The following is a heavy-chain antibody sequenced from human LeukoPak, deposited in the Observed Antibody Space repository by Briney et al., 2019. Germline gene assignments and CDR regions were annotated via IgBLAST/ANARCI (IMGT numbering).Heavy chain of an antibody. CDR2: ISGSAEST. CDR1: GFTFSRYA. Sequence: PGGSLRLSCAASGFTFSRYAMSWVRQAPGTGLEWVSGISGSAESTYYADSVKGRFTISRDNSKTTLYLHMNSLRVDDTAIYYCAKALSGYHYDSSGYYSLQFDFWGQGTLVTVSS. V-gene: IGHV3-23*01. D-gene: IGHD3-22*01. J-gene: IGHJ4*02. CDR3: AKALSGYHYDSSGYYSLQFDF.